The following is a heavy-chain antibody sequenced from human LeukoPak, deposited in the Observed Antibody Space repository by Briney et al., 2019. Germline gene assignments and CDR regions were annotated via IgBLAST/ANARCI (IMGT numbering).Heavy chain of an antibody. D-gene: IGHD3-16*01. CDR2: VFYTGLT. V-gene: IGHV4-59*01. CDR3: ARDTSSLWXFXX. CDR1: GGTIRSYY. J-gene: IGHJ2*01. Sequence: SETLSLTCTVSGGTIRSYYWSWIRQPPGKGLEWIGYVFYTGLTNYNPSLESRVTISVDTSKNQFSLKLSSLTAADTAVYFCARDTSSLWXFXXWGXXXLVT.